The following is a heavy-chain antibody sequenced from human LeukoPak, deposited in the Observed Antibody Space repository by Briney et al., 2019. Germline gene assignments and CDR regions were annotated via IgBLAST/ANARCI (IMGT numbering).Heavy chain of an antibody. V-gene: IGHV3-73*01. Sequence: GGSLRLSCAASGFTFSGSAMHWVRQASGKGLEWVGRIRSKANSYATAYAASVKGRFTTPRDDSKNTAYLQMNSLKTEDTAVYYCITRPEDAAAGLDFWGQGTLVTVSS. CDR2: IRSKANSYAT. CDR1: GFTFSGSA. D-gene: IGHD6-13*01. J-gene: IGHJ4*02. CDR3: ITRPEDAAAGLDF.